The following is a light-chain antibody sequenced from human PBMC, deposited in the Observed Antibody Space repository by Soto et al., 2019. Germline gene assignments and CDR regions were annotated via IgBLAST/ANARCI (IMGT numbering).Light chain of an antibody. J-gene: IGLJ2*01. CDR1: SSNIGAGYD. V-gene: IGLV1-40*01. Sequence: QSVLTQSPSVSGAPGQRVTISCTGSSSNIGAGYDVHWYQQHPGTAPKLLIYDNSNRPSGVPDRVSGSKSGTSASLASTGLQAEDEAVYCIQSYDSSLSGRVFGGGTKLTVL. CDR3: QSYDSSLSGRV. CDR2: DNS.